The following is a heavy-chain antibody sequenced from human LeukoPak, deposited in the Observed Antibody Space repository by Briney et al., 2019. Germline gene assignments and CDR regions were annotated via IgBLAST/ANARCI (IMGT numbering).Heavy chain of an antibody. J-gene: IGHJ5*02. V-gene: IGHV5-51*01. CDR3: ARRFYYYGSGGPYNWWFDP. Sequence: GESLRISCKGSGYSFTSYWIGWVRQMPGKGLEWMGIIYPGDSDTRYSPSFQGQVTISADKSISTAYLQWSSLKASDTAMYYCARRFYYYGSGGPYNWWFDPWGQGTLVTVSS. D-gene: IGHD3-10*01. CDR2: IYPGDSDT. CDR1: GYSFTSYW.